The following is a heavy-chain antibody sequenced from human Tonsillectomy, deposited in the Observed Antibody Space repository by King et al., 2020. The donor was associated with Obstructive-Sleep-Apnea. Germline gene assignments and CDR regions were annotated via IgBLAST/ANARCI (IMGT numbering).Heavy chain of an antibody. CDR2: TRNKANSYTT. D-gene: IGHD1-26*01. J-gene: IGHJ6*02. CDR3: ARGAGATTYYYYGMDV. CDR1: GFTFSDHY. Sequence: QLVQSGGGLVQPGGSLRLSCAASGFTFSDHYMDWVRQAPGKGLEWVGRTRNKANSYTTEYAASVKGRFTISRDDSKNSLYLQMNSLKTEDTAVYYCARGAGATTYYYYGMDVWGQGTTVTVSS. V-gene: IGHV3-72*01.